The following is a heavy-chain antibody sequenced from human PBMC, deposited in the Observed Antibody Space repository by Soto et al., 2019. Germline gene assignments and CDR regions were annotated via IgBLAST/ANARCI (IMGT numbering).Heavy chain of an antibody. J-gene: IGHJ5*02. V-gene: IGHV3-48*03. Sequence: HPGGSLRLSCAASGFTFSSYEMNWVRQAPGKGLEWVSYISSSGSTIYYADSVKGRFTISRDNAKNSLYLQMNSLRAEDTAVYYCARERGYSYGYNWFDPWGQGTLVTVSS. CDR3: ARERGYSYGYNWFDP. CDR1: GFTFSSYE. D-gene: IGHD5-18*01. CDR2: ISSSGSTI.